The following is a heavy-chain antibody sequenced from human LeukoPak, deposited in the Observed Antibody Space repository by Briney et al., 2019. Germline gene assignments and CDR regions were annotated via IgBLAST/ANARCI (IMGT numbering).Heavy chain of an antibody. D-gene: IGHD5/OR15-5a*01. CDR1: GGSISSGSYY. CDR3: ASVSLSKYYYYMDV. Sequence: PSETLSLTCTVSGGSISSGSYYWSWIRQPAGKGLEWIGRIYTSGSTNYNPSLKSRVTISVDTSKNQFSLKLSSVTAADTAVYYCASVSLSKYYYYMDVWGKGTTVTISS. V-gene: IGHV4-61*02. J-gene: IGHJ6*03. CDR2: IYTSGST.